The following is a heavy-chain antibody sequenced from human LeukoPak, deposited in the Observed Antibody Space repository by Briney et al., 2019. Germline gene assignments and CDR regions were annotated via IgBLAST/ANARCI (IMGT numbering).Heavy chain of an antibody. CDR1: GFTFSSSA. J-gene: IGHJ4*02. D-gene: IGHD6-13*01. CDR2: ISSSSSYI. CDR3: ARDRRVYSSSTYDY. Sequence: GGSLRLSCAASGFTFSSSAMSWVRQVPGKGLEWVSSISSSSSYIYYADSVKGRFTISRDNAKNSLYLQMNSLRAEDTAVYYCARDRRVYSSSTYDYWGQGTLVTVSS. V-gene: IGHV3-21*01.